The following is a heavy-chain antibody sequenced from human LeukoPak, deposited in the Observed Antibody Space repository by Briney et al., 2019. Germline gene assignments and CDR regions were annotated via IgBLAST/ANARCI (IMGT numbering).Heavy chain of an antibody. V-gene: IGHV4-34*01. Sequence: PSETLSLTCAVYGGSFSGYYWSWIRQPPGKGLEWIGEINHSGSTNYNPSLKGRVTISVDTSKNQFSLKLSSVTAADTAVYYCARQNGYNTYYYDSSGYYRDWGQGTLVTVSS. CDR1: GGSFSGYY. D-gene: IGHD3-22*01. CDR3: ARQNGYNTYYYDSSGYYRD. CDR2: INHSGST. J-gene: IGHJ4*02.